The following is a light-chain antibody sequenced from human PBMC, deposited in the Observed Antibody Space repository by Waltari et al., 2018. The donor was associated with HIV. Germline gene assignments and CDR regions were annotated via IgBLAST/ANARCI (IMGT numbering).Light chain of an antibody. CDR2: GDS. J-gene: IGLJ2*01. CDR3: STWDDRLNGPVV. V-gene: IGLV1-44*01. CDR1: RSNIRSNS. Sequence: QSVLAQPPSASGTPGPRVTISCSASRSNIRSNSHNWYQHFPGTAPKLLIYGDSLRPSGVPARFSGSKFGTSASLVITGLQSGDEADYYCSTWDDRLNGPVVFGGGTRLTVL.